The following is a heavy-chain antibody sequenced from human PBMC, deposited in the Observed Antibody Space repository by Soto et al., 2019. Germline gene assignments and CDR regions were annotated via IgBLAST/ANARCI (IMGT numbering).Heavy chain of an antibody. Sequence: QVQLVQSGAEVKKPGASVKVSCKASGYTFTGYYMHWVRQAPGQGLEWMGWINPNSGGTNYAQKFPGRVNMTRDTSISTAYMEVSRLRSDDTAVYYCAREWQQLNYYYYYGMDVWGQGTTVTVSS. V-gene: IGHV1-2*02. CDR2: INPNSGGT. J-gene: IGHJ6*02. CDR3: AREWQQLNYYYYYGMDV. CDR1: GYTFTGYY. D-gene: IGHD6-13*01.